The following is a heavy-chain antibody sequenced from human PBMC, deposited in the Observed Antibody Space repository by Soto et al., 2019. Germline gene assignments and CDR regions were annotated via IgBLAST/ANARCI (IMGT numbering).Heavy chain of an antibody. Sequence: EVQLLESGGGLVQPGESLRLSCAASGFTFSSYAMTWVRQAPGKGLEWVSSISGSGDYTYFADSVKGRFTISRDNSKDSLYLHMSSLRVEATAIYYCAKDSRSHPRGRFDPWGQGTLVTVSS. D-gene: IGHD2-15*01. J-gene: IGHJ5*02. CDR1: GFTFSSYA. CDR3: AKDSRSHPRGRFDP. V-gene: IGHV3-23*01. CDR2: ISGSGDYT.